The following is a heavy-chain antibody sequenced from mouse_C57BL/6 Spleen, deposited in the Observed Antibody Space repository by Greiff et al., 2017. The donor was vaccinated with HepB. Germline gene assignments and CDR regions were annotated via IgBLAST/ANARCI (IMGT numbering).Heavy chain of an antibody. CDR1: GYTFTSYD. CDR2: IYPRDGST. CDR3: AREGYYDYDGSWFAY. V-gene: IGHV1-85*01. D-gene: IGHD2-4*01. Sequence: QVQLQQSGPELVKPGASVKLSCKASGYTFTSYDINWVKQRPGQGLEWIGWIYPRDGSTKYNEKFKGKATLTVDTSSSTAYMELHSLTSEDSAVYFCAREGYYDYDGSWFAYWGQGTLVTVSA. J-gene: IGHJ3*01.